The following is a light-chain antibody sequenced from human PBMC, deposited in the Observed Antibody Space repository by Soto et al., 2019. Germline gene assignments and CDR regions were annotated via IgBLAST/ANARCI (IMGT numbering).Light chain of an antibody. V-gene: IGKV3-20*01. CDR1: QSVTNNY. J-gene: IGKJ3*01. CDR2: GAS. Sequence: EIVLTQAPGTLSLSPGERATLSCRASQSVTNNYLAWYQQKPGQAPRLLIYGASSRATGIPDKFSGSGSGTDFTLIISRLEPEDFAVYYCQQYAESPFTFGPGAKVDI. CDR3: QQYAESPFT.